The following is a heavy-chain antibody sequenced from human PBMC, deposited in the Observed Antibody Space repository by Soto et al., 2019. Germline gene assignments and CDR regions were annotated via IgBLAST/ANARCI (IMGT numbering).Heavy chain of an antibody. Sequence: EVQLVESGGGLVQPGGSLRLSCAASGFTFSSYSMNWVRQAPGKGLEWVAYISSSSSTIYYADSVKGRFTISRDNATNSRDLQKNSLRDEDKVVYYCARDRHYFWRGYAGYWGQGTLVTVSS. CDR1: GFTFSSYS. CDR2: ISSSSSTI. D-gene: IGHD3-3*01. CDR3: ARDRHYFWRGYAGY. V-gene: IGHV3-48*02. J-gene: IGHJ4*02.